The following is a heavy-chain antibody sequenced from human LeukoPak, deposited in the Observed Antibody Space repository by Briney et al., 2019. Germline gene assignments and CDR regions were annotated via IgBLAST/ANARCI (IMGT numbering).Heavy chain of an antibody. CDR1: GFTVSRNY. CDR3: ARDSDNSSGAY. Sequence: GGALRLSCAASGFTVSRNYMSWVRQAPGKGLEWVSVIYSDGSRCYADSVKDRFTISRDNAKNTMYLQMNSLRAEDTAVYYCARDSDNSSGAYWGQGTLVTVSS. D-gene: IGHD6-19*01. J-gene: IGHJ4*02. V-gene: IGHV3-66*01. CDR2: IYSDGSR.